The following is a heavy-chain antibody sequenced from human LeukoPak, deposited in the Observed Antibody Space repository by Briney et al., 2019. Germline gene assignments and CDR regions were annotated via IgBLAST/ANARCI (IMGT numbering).Heavy chain of an antibody. D-gene: IGHD1-26*01. J-gene: IGHJ4*02. CDR1: GGSIRSYY. CDR3: ARGSRRLADFHY. V-gene: IGHV4-59*08. CDR2: LDYSGST. Sequence: SETLSLTCTVSGGSIRSYYWSWIRQPPRKGLEWIGYLDYSGSTNCNPSLKSRVTISVDTSKNQFSLELSSVTAADTAVYYCARGSRRLADFHYWGQGTLVIVSS.